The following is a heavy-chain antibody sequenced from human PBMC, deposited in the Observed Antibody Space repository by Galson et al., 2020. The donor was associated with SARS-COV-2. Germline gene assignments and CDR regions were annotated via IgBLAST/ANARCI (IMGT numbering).Heavy chain of an antibody. D-gene: IGHD3-9*01. J-gene: IGHJ4*02. CDR2: ISAYNGNK. V-gene: IGHV1-18*01. Sequence: ASVKVSCKTSGYSFPTYGIDWLRQAPGQEFEWMAWISAYNGNKRYAQKFQGRVTLTTDSTTRTAYMDLTTLESDDTAVYYCAILDGILDYGGQGSPVTVSS. CDR3: AILDGILDY. CDR1: GYSFPTYG.